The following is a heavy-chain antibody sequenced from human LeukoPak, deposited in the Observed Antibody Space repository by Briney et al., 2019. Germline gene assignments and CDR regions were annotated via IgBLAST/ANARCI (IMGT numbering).Heavy chain of an antibody. Sequence: GGSLRLSCAASGFTFSSYSMNWVRQAPGKGLEWVSSISSSGRHIYYADSVKGRFTIFRDDAKNSLFLQMDSLRVEDTAMYYCVRDFSTVTTAYLHHWGQGTLLTVSS. CDR3: VRDFSTVTTAYLHH. CDR2: ISSSGRHI. J-gene: IGHJ1*01. D-gene: IGHD4-17*01. CDR1: GFTFSSYS. V-gene: IGHV3-21*04.